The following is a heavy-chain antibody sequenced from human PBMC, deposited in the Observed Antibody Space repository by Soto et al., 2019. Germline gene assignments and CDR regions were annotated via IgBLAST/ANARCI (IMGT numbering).Heavy chain of an antibody. J-gene: IGHJ4*02. D-gene: IGHD5-12*01. CDR2: ISGSGGST. CDR3: ARWGPPGGYDFGY. V-gene: IGHV3-23*01. CDR1: GFTFSSYA. Sequence: PWGSLRLSCAASGFTFSSYAMSWVRQAPGKGLEWVSAISGSGGSTYYADSVKGRFTISRDNAKNSLYLQMNSLRAEDTAVYYCARWGPPGGYDFGYWGQGTLVTVSS.